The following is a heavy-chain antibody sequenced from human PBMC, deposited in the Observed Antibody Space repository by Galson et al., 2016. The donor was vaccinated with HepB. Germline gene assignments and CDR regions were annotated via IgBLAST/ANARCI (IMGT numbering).Heavy chain of an antibody. CDR2: ISSTTTYI. CDR1: GFTFSSYS. D-gene: IGHD3/OR15-3a*01. Sequence: SLRLSCAASGFTFSSYSMNWVRQAPGKGLEWVSSISSTTTYIYYADSVKGRFTISRDNAKNSVYLQMNSLRAEDTALYYCANSPMISTSQGRGSTWGQGTLVTVSS. CDR3: ANSPMISTSQGRGST. J-gene: IGHJ4*02. V-gene: IGHV3-21*01.